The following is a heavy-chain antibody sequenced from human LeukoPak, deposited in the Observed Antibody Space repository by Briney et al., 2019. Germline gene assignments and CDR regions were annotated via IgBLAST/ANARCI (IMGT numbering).Heavy chain of an antibody. CDR1: GGSISSGDYY. CDR2: IYYSGST. J-gene: IGHJ4*02. D-gene: IGHD3-16*01. V-gene: IGHV4-30-4*01. CDR3: ARVGDYALKD. Sequence: SETLSLTCTVSGGSISSGDYYWSWIRQPPGKGLEWIGYIYYSGSTYYNPSLKSRVTISVDTSKNQFSLKLFSVTAADTAVYYCARVGDYALKDWGQGTLVTVSS.